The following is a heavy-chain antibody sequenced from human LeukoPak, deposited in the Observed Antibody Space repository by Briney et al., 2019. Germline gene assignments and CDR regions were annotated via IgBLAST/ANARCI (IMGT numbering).Heavy chain of an antibody. V-gene: IGHV3-23*01. Sequence: QPGGSLRLSCAASGFTFSTYTTTWVRQAPGRGLEWVSAISGSGGSTYYVDSVKGRFTISRDNSKNTVYLQMNSLAAEDTAVYYCAKELRSHTGWPFDYWGQGTLVTVSS. CDR3: AKELRSHTGWPFDY. J-gene: IGHJ4*02. D-gene: IGHD5-12*01. CDR2: ISGSGGST. CDR1: GFTFSTYT.